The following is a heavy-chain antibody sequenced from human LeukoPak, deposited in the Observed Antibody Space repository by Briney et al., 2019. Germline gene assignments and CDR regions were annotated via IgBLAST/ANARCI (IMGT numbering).Heavy chain of an antibody. CDR2: ISSSSSTI. CDR1: GFTFSSYT. V-gene: IGHV3-48*01. CDR3: ARVVCSSTSCYFYYYYYMDV. J-gene: IGHJ6*03. D-gene: IGHD2-2*01. Sequence: PGGSLRLSCAASGFTFSSYTMNWVRQAPGKGLEWVSYISSSSSTIYYADSVKGRFTISRDNAKNSLYLQMNSLRAEDTAVYYCARVVCSSTSCYFYYYYYMDVWGKGTTVTVSS.